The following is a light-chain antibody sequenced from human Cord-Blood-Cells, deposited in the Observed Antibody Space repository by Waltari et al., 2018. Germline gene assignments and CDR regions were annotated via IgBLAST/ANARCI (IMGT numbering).Light chain of an antibody. J-gene: IGKJ4*01. V-gene: IGKV1D-13*01. CDR3: QQFNNYPRT. CDR1: QGISSA. Sequence: AIQLTQSPSSLSASVGDRVTITCRASQGISSALAWYQQKPGKAPKLLLYDASSLESGVPSRFSGSGSGTDFTLTISSLQPEDFATYYCQQFNNYPRTFGGGTKVEIK. CDR2: DAS.